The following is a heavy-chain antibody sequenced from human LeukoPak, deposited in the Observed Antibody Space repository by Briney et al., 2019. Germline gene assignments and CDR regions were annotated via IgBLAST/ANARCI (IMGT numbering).Heavy chain of an antibody. Sequence: PSETLSLTCTVSGGSISNSPYFWGWVRQPPGKGLEWIGTISYNGITYYSPSLKSRVTVSVDTPSNQFSLRLTSVTAADTAVYYCATQSFTDNFPRFFDYWGQGTLVTVSS. CDR2: ISYNGIT. V-gene: IGHV4-39*01. D-gene: IGHD1-1*01. J-gene: IGHJ4*02. CDR3: ATQSFTDNFPRFFDY. CDR1: GGSISNSPYF.